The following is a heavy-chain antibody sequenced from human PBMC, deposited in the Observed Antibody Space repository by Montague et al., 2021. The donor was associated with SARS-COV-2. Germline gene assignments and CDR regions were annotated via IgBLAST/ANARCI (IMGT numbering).Heavy chain of an antibody. J-gene: IGHJ6*03. CDR3: AKGGTSSATYYRDYYYYMDV. CDR2: LSGSGDHT. Sequence: SLRLSCAAPGFTFSTYGMTWVRQAPGKGLEWVSSLSGSGDHTYYADSVKGRFTISRDNSKNTLYLQMNSLRGADTAIYYCAKGGTSSATYYRDYYYYMDVCGKGTTVAVSS. CDR1: GFTFSTYG. V-gene: IGHV3-23*01. D-gene: IGHD1-26*01.